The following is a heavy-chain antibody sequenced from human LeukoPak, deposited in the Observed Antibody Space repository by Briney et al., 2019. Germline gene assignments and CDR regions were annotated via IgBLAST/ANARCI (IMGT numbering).Heavy chain of an antibody. CDR2: ISAYNGNT. V-gene: IGHV1-18*01. Sequence: ASVKVSCKASGYTFTSYGISWVRQAPGQGLEWMGWISAYNGNTNYAQKLQGRVTMTRDTSTSTVYMELSSLRSEDTAVYYCARRAVDNSYYYYMDVWGKGTTVTVSS. CDR1: GYTFTSYG. D-gene: IGHD6-19*01. J-gene: IGHJ6*03. CDR3: ARRAVDNSYYYYMDV.